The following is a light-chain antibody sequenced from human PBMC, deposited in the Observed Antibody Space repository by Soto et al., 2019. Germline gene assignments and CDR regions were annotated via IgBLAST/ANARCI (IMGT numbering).Light chain of an antibody. CDR1: SSNIGTSS. Sequence: QSVLTQPHSASGTPGQRVTISCSGSSSNIGTSSVHWFQQLPGTAPKLFLSTTNQRPSGVPERFSGSKSGTSASLAISGLQSEDEADYYCAAWDDSLNGHVFGTGTKLTVL. J-gene: IGLJ1*01. CDR2: TTN. V-gene: IGLV1-44*01. CDR3: AAWDDSLNGHV.